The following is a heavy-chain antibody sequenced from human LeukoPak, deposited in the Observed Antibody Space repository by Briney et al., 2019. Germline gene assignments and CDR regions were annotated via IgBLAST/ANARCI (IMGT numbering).Heavy chain of an antibody. J-gene: IGHJ4*02. CDR1: GYTFTSYG. CDR3: ARDRFGSGSYYTFDY. CDR2: ISAYNGNT. D-gene: IGHD3-10*01. Sequence: GASVEVSCKAPGYTFTSYGISWVRQAPGQGLEWMGWISAYNGNTNYAQKLQGRVTMTTDTSTSTAYMELRSLRSDDTAVYYCARDRFGSGSYYTFDYWGQGTLVTVSS. V-gene: IGHV1-18*01.